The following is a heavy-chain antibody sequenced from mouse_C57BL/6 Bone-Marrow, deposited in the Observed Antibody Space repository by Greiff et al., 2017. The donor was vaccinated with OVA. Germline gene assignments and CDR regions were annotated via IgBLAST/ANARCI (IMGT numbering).Heavy chain of an antibody. V-gene: IGHV1-26*01. CDR1: GYTFTDYY. Sequence: VQLQQSGPELVKPGASVKISCKASGYTFTDYYMNWVKQSHGKSLEWIGDINPNNGGTSYNQKFKGKATLTVDKSSSTAYMELRSLTSEDSAVYYCARLGYYSKFSFAYWGQGTLVTVSA. J-gene: IGHJ3*01. D-gene: IGHD2-5*01. CDR2: INPNNGGT. CDR3: ARLGYYSKFSFAY.